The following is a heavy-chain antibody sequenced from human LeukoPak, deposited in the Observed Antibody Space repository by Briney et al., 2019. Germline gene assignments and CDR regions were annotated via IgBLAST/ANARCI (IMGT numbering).Heavy chain of an antibody. Sequence: SETLSLTCTVSGGXISSSSYYWGWIRQPPGKGLEWIGSIYYSGSTYYNPSLKSRVTISVDTSKNQFSLKLSSVTAADTAVYYCARGGSPHSYYYYGMDVWGQGTTVTVSS. CDR3: ARGGSPHSYYYYGMDV. V-gene: IGHV4-39*01. J-gene: IGHJ6*02. CDR2: IYYSGST. CDR1: GGXISSSSYY. D-gene: IGHD5-12*01.